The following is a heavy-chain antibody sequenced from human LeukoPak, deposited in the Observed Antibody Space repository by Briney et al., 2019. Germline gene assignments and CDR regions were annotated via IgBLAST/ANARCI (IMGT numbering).Heavy chain of an antibody. Sequence: GGSLRLSCAASGFTFSSYSMNWDRQAPGKGLEWVSSISSSSSYIYYADSVKGRFTISRDNAKNSLYLQMNSLRAEDTAVYYCARDTSGGDYLFDYWGQGTLVTVSS. CDR1: GFTFSSYS. D-gene: IGHD4-17*01. J-gene: IGHJ4*02. CDR3: ARDTSGGDYLFDY. CDR2: ISSSSSYI. V-gene: IGHV3-21*01.